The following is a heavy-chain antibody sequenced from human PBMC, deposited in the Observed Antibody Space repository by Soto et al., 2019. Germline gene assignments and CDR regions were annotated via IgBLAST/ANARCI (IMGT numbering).Heavy chain of an antibody. CDR2: INPSSGGT. J-gene: IGHJ4*02. CDR3: GRGLRYFAWFLFDY. Sequence: ASVKVACKASGYTFTSYAMHWVRQAPGQRLEWMGWINPSSGGTNYAQKFQGRVTMTRDTSISTAYMELSRLRSDDTAVYYCGRGLRYFAWFLFDYWGQGTLVTVSS. V-gene: IGHV1-2*02. CDR1: GYTFTSYA. D-gene: IGHD3-9*01.